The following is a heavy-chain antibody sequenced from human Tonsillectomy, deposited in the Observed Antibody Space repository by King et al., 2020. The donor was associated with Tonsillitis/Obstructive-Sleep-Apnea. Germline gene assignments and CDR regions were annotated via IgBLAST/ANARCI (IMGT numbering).Heavy chain of an antibody. CDR1: GDSISSSTYY. D-gene: IGHD4-17*01. CDR3: ATVTRGLDC. V-gene: IGHV4-39*02. CDR2: FYSSGST. J-gene: IGHJ4*02. Sequence: QLQESGPGLVKPSETLSLTCTVSGDSISSSTYYWGWIRQPPGKGLEWIGSFYSSGSTYYNPSLKSRVTISVDSSKNHFSLQLTSVTAADTAVYFCATVTRGLDCWGQGILVTVSS.